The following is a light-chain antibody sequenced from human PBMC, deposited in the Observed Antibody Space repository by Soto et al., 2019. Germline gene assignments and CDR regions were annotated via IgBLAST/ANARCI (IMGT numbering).Light chain of an antibody. CDR2: GAS. J-gene: IGKJ5*01. V-gene: IGKV3-20*01. CDR1: KSFSHSY. CDR3: QQYGSSPRT. Sequence: VMTQKPLSLSVAPGQPASISCRASKSFSHSYLAWYQQKPGQAPRLLIYGASNRATGVPDRFSGSGSGTDFTLTITRLEPEDFAVYYCQQYGSSPRTFGQGRRLEIK.